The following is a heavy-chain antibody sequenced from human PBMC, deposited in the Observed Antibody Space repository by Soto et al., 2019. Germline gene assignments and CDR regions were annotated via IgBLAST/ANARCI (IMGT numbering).Heavy chain of an antibody. CDR1: GFTFISYS. D-gene: IGHD2-15*01. CDR3: ARDVCGGSGYPASSAFEI. Sequence: GGSLILSCAASGFTFISYSMNWVRQAPGKGLEWVSSISSSSSYIYYADSVKGRFTISRDNAKNSLYLQMNSLRAEDTAVYYCARDVCGGSGYPASSAFEIWGQGTMVTVSS. V-gene: IGHV3-21*01. CDR2: ISSSSSYI. J-gene: IGHJ3*02.